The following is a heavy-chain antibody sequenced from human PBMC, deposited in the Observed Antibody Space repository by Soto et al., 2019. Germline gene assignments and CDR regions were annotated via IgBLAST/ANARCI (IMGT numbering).Heavy chain of an antibody. CDR3: TRGPLGDPIWGSYWFDP. D-gene: IGHD3-16*01. CDR2: IRYKANGGTT. V-gene: IGHV3-49*03. Sequence: EVQLVESGGDLVQPGRSLRLSCTASGFTFGDYGLSWFRQAPGKGLEWVGFIRYKANGGTTEYAASVKGRFTISRDDSRSIAYLQMYSLKTEDTAVYYCTRGPLGDPIWGSYWFDPWGQGILVTVSS. CDR1: GFTFGDYG. J-gene: IGHJ5*02.